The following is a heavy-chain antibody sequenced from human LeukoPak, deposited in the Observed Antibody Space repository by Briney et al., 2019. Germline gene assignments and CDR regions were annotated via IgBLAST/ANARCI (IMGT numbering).Heavy chain of an antibody. CDR2: IYYSGST. Sequence: SETLSLTCTVSGGSVSSGSYYWSWIRQPPGKGLEWIGYIYYSGSTNYNPSLKSRVTISVDTSRNQFSLKLSSVTAADTAVYYCARDKSTTHWFDPWGQGTLVTVSS. V-gene: IGHV4-61*01. J-gene: IGHJ5*02. D-gene: IGHD1-1*01. CDR1: GGSVSSGSYY. CDR3: ARDKSTTHWFDP.